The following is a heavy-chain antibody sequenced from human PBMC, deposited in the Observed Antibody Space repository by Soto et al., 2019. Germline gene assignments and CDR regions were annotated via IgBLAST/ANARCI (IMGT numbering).Heavy chain of an antibody. CDR3: ARGGRSGSSGYYNPSFDY. CDR1: GFRFSDSG. V-gene: IGHV3-30*03. D-gene: IGHD3-22*01. Sequence: QVQLVQTGGGAVLPGRSLSLSCAASGFRFSDSGMHWVRQAPGKGLEWVAVISFDGNNKYYADSVKGRFTISRDNSKNTLYLQMEGLRVEDTAVYYCARGGRSGSSGYYNPSFDYWGQGTLVSVSS. J-gene: IGHJ4*02. CDR2: ISFDGNNK.